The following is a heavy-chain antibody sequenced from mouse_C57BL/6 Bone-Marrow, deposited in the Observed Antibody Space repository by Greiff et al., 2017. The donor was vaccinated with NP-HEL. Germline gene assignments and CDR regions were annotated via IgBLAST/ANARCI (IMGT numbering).Heavy chain of an antibody. CDR1: GYTFTSYG. Sequence: QVTLKESGAELARPGASVKLSCKASGYTFTSYGISWVKQRTGQGLEWIGEIYPRSGNTYYNEKFKGKATLTADKSSSTAYMELRSLTSEDSAVYFCAHYGSSPFAYWGQGTLVTVSA. D-gene: IGHD1-1*01. V-gene: IGHV1-81*01. CDR3: AHYGSSPFAY. CDR2: IYPRSGNT. J-gene: IGHJ3*01.